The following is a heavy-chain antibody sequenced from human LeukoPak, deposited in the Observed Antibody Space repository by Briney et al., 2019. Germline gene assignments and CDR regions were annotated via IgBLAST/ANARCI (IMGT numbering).Heavy chain of an antibody. CDR1: AYTFTSYN. J-gene: IGHJ6*03. V-gene: IGHV1-8*01. CDR2: MNPNSGNT. Sequence: ASVKVSCKASAYTFTSYNINWVRQATGQGLEWMGWMNPNSGNTGYAQKFQGRVTMTRNTSISTAYMELSSLRSEDTAVYYCARRVGNIAYYYYYMDVWGKGTTVTVSS. CDR3: ARRVGNIAYYYYYMDV.